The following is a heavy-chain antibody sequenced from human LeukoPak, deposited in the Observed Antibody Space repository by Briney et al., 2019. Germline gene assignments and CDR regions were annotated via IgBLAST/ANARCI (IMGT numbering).Heavy chain of an antibody. D-gene: IGHD3/OR15-3a*01. CDR2: INPNSGGT. CDR3: ARGSPWTGYFDY. Sequence: ASVKVSCKASGYTFIGYYMYWVRQAPGQGLEWMGWINPNSGGTNYAQKFQGRVTMTRDTSISTAYMELSRLRSDDTAVYYCARGSPWTGYFDYWGQGTLVTVSS. CDR1: GYTFIGYY. V-gene: IGHV1-2*02. J-gene: IGHJ4*02.